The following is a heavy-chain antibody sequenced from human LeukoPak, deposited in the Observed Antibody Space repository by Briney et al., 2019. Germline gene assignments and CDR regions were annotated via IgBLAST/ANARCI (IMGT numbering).Heavy chain of an antibody. CDR1: GGSISSSSYY. CDR2: IYYSGST. Sequence: PSETLSLTCTVSGGSISSSSYYWGWIRQPPGKGLEWIGHIYYSGSTNYNPSLKSRVTIAVDTSKNHFSLKLSSVTAADTAVYYCTRNYDSSGYTTFGYWGRGTLVTVSS. J-gene: IGHJ4*02. CDR3: TRNYDSSGYTTFGY. V-gene: IGHV4-39*07. D-gene: IGHD3-22*01.